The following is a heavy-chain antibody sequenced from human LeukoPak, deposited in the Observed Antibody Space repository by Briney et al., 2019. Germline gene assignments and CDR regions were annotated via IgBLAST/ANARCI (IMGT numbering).Heavy chain of an antibody. CDR3: ARAYYDSSGYSNFDY. CDR1: GGTFSSYA. V-gene: IGHV1-69*06. J-gene: IGHJ4*02. D-gene: IGHD3-22*01. CDR2: IIPIFGTA. Sequence: SVKVSCKASGGTFSSYAISWVRQAPGQGLEWMGGIIPIFGTANYAQKFQGRVTITADKSTSTAYMELSSLRSEDTAVYYCARAYYDSSGYSNFDYWGQGTLVTVSS.